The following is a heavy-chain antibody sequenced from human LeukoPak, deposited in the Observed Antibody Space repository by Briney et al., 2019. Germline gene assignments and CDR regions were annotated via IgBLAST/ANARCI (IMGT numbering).Heavy chain of an antibody. V-gene: IGHV4-39*01. J-gene: IGHJ5*02. Sequence: SETLSLTCTVSGGSISSSSYYWGWIRQPPGKGLEWIGSIYYSGDTYYTPSLKSRVTIAVDTSKNQFSLKLSSVTAADTAVYYCARRMNYYDSSGSGTWFDPWGQGTLVTVSS. CDR2: IYYSGDT. CDR1: GGSISSSSYY. CDR3: ARRMNYYDSSGSGTWFDP. D-gene: IGHD3-22*01.